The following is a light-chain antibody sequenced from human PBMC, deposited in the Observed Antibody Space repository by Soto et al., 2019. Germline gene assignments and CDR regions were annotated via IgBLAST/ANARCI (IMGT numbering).Light chain of an antibody. CDR2: AAS. J-gene: IGKJ1*01. CDR1: RSISTY. V-gene: IGKV3-20*01. CDR3: QQYGSSPWT. Sequence: ETVLTQSQATLSLSPGERATLSCRASRSISTYLAWYQQKPGQAPRLLIYAASYRATGVPARFSGSGSGTEFTLTISRLEPEDFAVYYCQQYGSSPWTFGQGTKVDIK.